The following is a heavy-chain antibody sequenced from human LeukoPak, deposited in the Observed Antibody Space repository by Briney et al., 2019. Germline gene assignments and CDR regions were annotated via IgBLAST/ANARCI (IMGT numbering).Heavy chain of an antibody. D-gene: IGHD1-26*01. J-gene: IGHJ4*02. CDR1: GFTFSSYW. CDR3: ARGIRTERVGALYYFDY. CDR2: IKQDGSEK. V-gene: IGHV3-7*01. Sequence: PGGSLRLSCAASGFTFSSYWTSWVRQAPGKGLEWVANIKQDGSEKYYVASVKGRFTISRDNAKNSLYLQMNSLRAGDTAVYYSARGIRTERVGALYYFDYWGQGTLVTVSS.